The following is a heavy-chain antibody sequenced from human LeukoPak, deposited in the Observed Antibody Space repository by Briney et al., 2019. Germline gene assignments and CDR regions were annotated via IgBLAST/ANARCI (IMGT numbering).Heavy chain of an antibody. Sequence: SETLSLTCTVSGGFISSYYWSWIRQSPGKGLEWVGGVCYSGTTNYNPSLKSRVTISLDTSKNQFSLKLTSVTAADTAVYYCARGKDAYKTGYWGQGTLVTVSS. CDR1: GGFISSYY. J-gene: IGHJ4*02. CDR2: VCYSGTT. D-gene: IGHD5-24*01. V-gene: IGHV4-59*01. CDR3: ARGKDAYKTGY.